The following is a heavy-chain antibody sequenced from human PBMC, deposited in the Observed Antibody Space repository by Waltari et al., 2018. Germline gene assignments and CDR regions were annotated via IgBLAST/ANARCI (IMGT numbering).Heavy chain of an antibody. V-gene: IGHV1-69*02. D-gene: IGHD3-16*02. CDR2: IIPILGIA. CDR1: GGTFSSYT. J-gene: IGHJ4*02. Sequence: QVQLVQSGAEVKKPGSSVKVSCKASGGTFSSYTIRWVRQAPGQGLEWMGRIIPILGIANYAQKFQGRVTITADKSTSTAYMELSSLRSEDTAVYYCARVGLYDYVWGSYRYKDYWGQGTLVTVSS. CDR3: ARVGLYDYVWGSYRYKDY.